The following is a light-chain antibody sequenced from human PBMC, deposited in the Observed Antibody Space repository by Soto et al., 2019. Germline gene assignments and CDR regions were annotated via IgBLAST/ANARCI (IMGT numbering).Light chain of an antibody. CDR1: QSLLHTNGRSY. V-gene: IGKV2-28*01. CDR2: VGS. J-gene: IGKJ1*01. CDR3: MQALQTPPT. Sequence: DIVMTPSPVSLAVTPGEPASISCRSSQSLLHTNGRSYLDWYLQKPGQSPQLLIYVGSSRASGVPERFSGGGSGTDFTLKISRVEAEDVGVYYCMQALQTPPTFGQGTKVEIK.